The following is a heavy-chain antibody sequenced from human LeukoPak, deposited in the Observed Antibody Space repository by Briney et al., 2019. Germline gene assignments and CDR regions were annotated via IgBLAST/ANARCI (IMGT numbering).Heavy chain of an antibody. CDR1: GFTFSSYS. CDR2: ISSSSSYI. Sequence: KPGGSLRLSCAASGFTFSSYSMNWVRQAPGKGLEWVSSISSSSSYIYYADSVKGRFTISRDNAKNSLYLQMNSLRAEDTAVYYCARTDHGDYRLLDYWGQGTLVTVSS. D-gene: IGHD4-17*01. V-gene: IGHV3-21*04. CDR3: ARTDHGDYRLLDY. J-gene: IGHJ4*02.